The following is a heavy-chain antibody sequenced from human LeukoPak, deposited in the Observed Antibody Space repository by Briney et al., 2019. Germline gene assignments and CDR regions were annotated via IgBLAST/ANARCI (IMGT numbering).Heavy chain of an antibody. V-gene: IGHV1-2*06. CDR2: INPNSGGT. D-gene: IGHD3-16*01. J-gene: IGHJ4*02. CDR1: GYTFTGYY. CDR3: ARETGGSVFDY. Sequence: ASVKVSCKASGYTFTGYYMHWVRQAPGQGLGWMGRINPNSGGTNYAQKFQGRVTMTRDTSISTAYMELSRLRSDDTAVYYCARETGGSVFDYWGQGTLVTVSS.